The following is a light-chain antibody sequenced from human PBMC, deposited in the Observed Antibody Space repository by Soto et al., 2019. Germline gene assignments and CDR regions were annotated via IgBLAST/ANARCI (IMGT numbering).Light chain of an antibody. J-gene: IGKJ1*01. CDR1: QSITGW. V-gene: IGKV1-5*03. CDR3: QQYGSSPGT. CDR2: KAS. Sequence: DIQMTQSPSTLSASVGDRVTISCRASQSITGWLAWFQQKPGKAPKLLISKASNLESGVPSRFSGSGSGTDFTLTISGLQPDDFATYFCQQYGSSPGTFGHGTKVDIK.